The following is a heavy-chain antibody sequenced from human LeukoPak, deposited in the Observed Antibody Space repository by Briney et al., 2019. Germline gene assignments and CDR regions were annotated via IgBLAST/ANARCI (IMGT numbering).Heavy chain of an antibody. Sequence: PGGSLRLSCAASGFTFSSYAMSWVRQAPGKGLEWVSAISGSGGSTYYADSVKGRFTISRDNSKNTLYLQMNSLRAEDTAVYYCAKDGSYYYGSGEFDYWGQGTLVTVSS. CDR2: ISGSGGST. J-gene: IGHJ4*02. D-gene: IGHD3-10*01. CDR1: GFTFSSYA. V-gene: IGHV3-23*01. CDR3: AKDGSYYYGSGEFDY.